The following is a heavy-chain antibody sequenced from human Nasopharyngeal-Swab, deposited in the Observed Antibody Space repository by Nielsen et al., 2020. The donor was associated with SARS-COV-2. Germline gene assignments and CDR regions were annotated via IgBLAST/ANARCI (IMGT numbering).Heavy chain of an antibody. Sequence: VRQAPGKGLEWISGISWNSANIGYADSVKGRFTISRDNAKNSLHLQMNSLRAEDMAVYYCAKSTGNYCYYYGVEVWGQGTTVTISS. V-gene: IGHV3-9*03. D-gene: IGHD3-10*01. CDR3: AKSTGNYCYYYGVEV. CDR2: ISWNSANI. J-gene: IGHJ6*02.